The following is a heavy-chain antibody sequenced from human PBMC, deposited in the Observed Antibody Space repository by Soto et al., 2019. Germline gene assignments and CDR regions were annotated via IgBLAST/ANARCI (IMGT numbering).Heavy chain of an antibody. CDR2: IYWDDDK. V-gene: IGHV2-5*02. Sequence: QITLTESGPQLVKPTQTLTLTCTYSRFSLTTSRVGVGWIRLPPGKALEWLAVIYWDDDKRYSPSHRSRVTIAKDTSRNQVVLTMTNMDPVDTGTYYCARVKITYGGVAECDAFDAWGQGTIITVSS. D-gene: IGHD3-16*01. CDR1: RFSLTTSRVG. J-gene: IGHJ3*01. CDR3: ARVKITYGGVAECDAFDA.